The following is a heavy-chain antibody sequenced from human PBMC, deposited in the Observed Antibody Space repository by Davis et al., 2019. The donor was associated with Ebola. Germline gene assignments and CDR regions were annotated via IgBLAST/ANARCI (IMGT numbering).Heavy chain of an antibody. V-gene: IGHV3-21*01. D-gene: IGHD3-3*01. CDR1: GFTFSSYS. Sequence: GGSLRLSCAASGFTFSSYSMNWVRQAPGKGLEWVSSISSSSSYIYYADSVKGRFTISRDNAKNSLYLQMNSLRAEDTAVYYCARDGITIFGVVMVHGMDVWGQGTTVTVSS. J-gene: IGHJ6*02. CDR2: ISSSSSYI. CDR3: ARDGITIFGVVMVHGMDV.